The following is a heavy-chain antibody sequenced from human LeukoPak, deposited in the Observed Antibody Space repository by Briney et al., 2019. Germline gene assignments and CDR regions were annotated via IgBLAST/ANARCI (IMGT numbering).Heavy chain of an antibody. CDR2: ISYDGSNK. J-gene: IGHJ4*02. CDR3: ARVVRSPRPHFDY. D-gene: IGHD2-2*01. Sequence: GGSLRLSCAASGFTFSSYAMHWVRQAPGKGLEWVAVISYDGSNKYYADSVKGRFTISRDNSKNTLYLQMNSLRAEDTAVYYCARVVRSPRPHFDYWGQGTLVTVSS. V-gene: IGHV3-30-3*01. CDR1: GFTFSSYA.